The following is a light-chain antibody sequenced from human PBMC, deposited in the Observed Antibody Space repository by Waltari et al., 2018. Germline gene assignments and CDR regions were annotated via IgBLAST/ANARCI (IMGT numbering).Light chain of an antibody. CDR2: DVR. Sequence: YQQNQARAPKLMMFDVRSRPSGVSNRVSGAKSGERASLTISWLQAEDEAGYYCSSYISSSTPELFGGGTSLTVL. V-gene: IGLV2-14*03. J-gene: IGLJ2*01. CDR3: SSYISSSTPEL.